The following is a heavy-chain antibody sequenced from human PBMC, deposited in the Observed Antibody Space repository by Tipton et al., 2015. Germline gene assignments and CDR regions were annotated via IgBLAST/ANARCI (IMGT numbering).Heavy chain of an antibody. CDR2: IYYSGST. J-gene: IGHJ4*02. CDR3: ARTRGGIWSGYHDYYFDY. D-gene: IGHD3-3*01. V-gene: IGHV4-59*01. Sequence: TLSLTCTVSGGSISHYYWSWIRQPPGKGLEWIGYIYYSGSTNYNPSLKSRVTISVDTSENQFSLRLSSVTAADTAVYYCARTRGGIWSGYHDYYFDYWGQGTLVTVSS. CDR1: GGSISHYY.